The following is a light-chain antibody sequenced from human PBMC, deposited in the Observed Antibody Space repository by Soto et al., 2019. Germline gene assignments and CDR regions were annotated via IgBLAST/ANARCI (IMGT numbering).Light chain of an antibody. J-gene: IGKJ3*01. CDR2: AAS. V-gene: IGKV1-8*01. Sequence: AIRMTQSPSSLSASTGDRVTITCRASQGISSYLAWYQQKPGKAPKLLIYAASTLQSGVQSRFSGSGSGTDFTLTIRCLQSEDFATYYCQQYYSYPRTFGPGTKVDIK. CDR1: QGISSY. CDR3: QQYYSYPRT.